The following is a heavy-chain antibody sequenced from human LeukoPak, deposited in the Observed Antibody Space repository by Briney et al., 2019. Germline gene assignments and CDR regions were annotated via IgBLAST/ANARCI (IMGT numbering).Heavy chain of an antibody. CDR2: IRYDGSNK. CDR3: AKDPTRYTAMVREYYFDY. D-gene: IGHD5-18*01. V-gene: IGHV3-30*02. CDR1: GFTFSSYG. Sequence: PGGSLRLSCAASGFTFSSYGMHWVRQAPGKGLEWVAFIRYDGSNKYYADSVKGRFTISRDNSKNTLYLQMNSLRAEDTAVYYCAKDPTRYTAMVREYYFDYWGQGTLVTDSS. J-gene: IGHJ4*02.